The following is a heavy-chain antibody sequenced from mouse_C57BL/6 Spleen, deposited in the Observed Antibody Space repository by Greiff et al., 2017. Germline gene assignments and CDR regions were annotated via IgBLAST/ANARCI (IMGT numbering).Heavy chain of an antibody. J-gene: IGHJ3*01. D-gene: IGHD2-3*01. CDR2: IDPETGGT. CDR1: GYTFTDYE. CDR3: TRNRGYDGYSPFAY. Sequence: QVQLQQSGAELVRPGASVTLSCKASGYTFTDYEMHWVKQTPVHGLEWIGAIDPETGGTAYNQKFKGKAILTADKSSSTAYMELRSLTSEYSAVYYCTRNRGYDGYSPFAYWGQGTLVTVSA. V-gene: IGHV1-15*01.